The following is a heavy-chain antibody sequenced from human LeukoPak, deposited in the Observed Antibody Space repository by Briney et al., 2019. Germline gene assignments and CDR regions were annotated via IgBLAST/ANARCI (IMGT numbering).Heavy chain of an antibody. CDR1: GFTFSSDA. CDR2: ISYDGSNK. J-gene: IGHJ4*02. D-gene: IGHD4-17*01. V-gene: IGHV3-30*04. CDR3: GRDHTTGGYGPFEC. Sequence: GGSLRFSCAASGFTFSSDAMHWVRQAPGKGLEWVAVISYDGSNKYYADSVKGRFTISGDHSNTLHLQMNSLRPEDTAVYFCGRDHTTGGYGPFECWGQGTLVTVSS.